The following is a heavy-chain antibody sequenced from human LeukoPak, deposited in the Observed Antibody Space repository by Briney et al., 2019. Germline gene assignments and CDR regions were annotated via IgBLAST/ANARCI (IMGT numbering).Heavy chain of an antibody. CDR1: GASIDSHSW. V-gene: IGHV4/OR15-8*01. CDR3: AYNRNFALDN. J-gene: IGHJ4*02. D-gene: IGHD1-14*01. Sequence: PSETLSLTCAVSGASIDSHSWWSWVRQPPGKGLEWIGEIYHSGGANYKPSLKSRVTMSVDTSKNHFPLKLTSVTAADTAVYYCAYNRNFALDNWGQGTLVTVSS. CDR2: IYHSGGA.